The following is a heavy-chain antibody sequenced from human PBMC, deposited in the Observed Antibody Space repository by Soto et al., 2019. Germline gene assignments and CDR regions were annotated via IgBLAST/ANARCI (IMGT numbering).Heavy chain of an antibody. CDR1: GGTFSSYT. Sequence: SVKVSCKASGGTFSSYTISWVRQAPGQGLEWMGRIIPILGIANYAQKFQGRVTITADKSTSTAYMELSSLRSEDTAVYYCAKDVAYSSTWYWWFDPWGQGTLVTVSS. J-gene: IGHJ5*02. D-gene: IGHD6-13*01. CDR3: AKDVAYSSTWYWWFDP. CDR2: IIPILGIA. V-gene: IGHV1-69*04.